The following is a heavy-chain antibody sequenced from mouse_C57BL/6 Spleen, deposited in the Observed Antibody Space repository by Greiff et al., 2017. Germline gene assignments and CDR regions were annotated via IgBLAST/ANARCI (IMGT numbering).Heavy chain of an antibody. V-gene: IGHV6-3*01. CDR2: IRLKSDNYAT. Sequence: EVKLMESGGGLVQPGGSMKLSCVASGFTFSNYWMNWVRQSPEKGLEWVAQIRLKSDNYATPYAESVKGRFTIARDDSKSSVYLQMNNVRAEDTGIYYCTGNYGSSYWYLDVWGKGTTVTVSS. CDR3: TGNYGSSYWYLDV. CDR1: GFTFSNYW. J-gene: IGHJ1*03. D-gene: IGHD1-1*01.